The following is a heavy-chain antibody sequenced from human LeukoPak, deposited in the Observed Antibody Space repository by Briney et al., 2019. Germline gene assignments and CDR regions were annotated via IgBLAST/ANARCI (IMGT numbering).Heavy chain of an antibody. CDR3: VRQSFTYNSGWYWVDH. J-gene: IGHJ5*02. CDR1: GFTVSSNY. CDR2: FFRGGDT. V-gene: IGHV3-53*01. D-gene: IGHD6-19*01. Sequence: GGSLRLSCAASGFTVSSNYMSWARQAQGRGLEWVSVFFRGGDTYYGDSVKGRFTISRDDSKNTVYLQMNSLRAEDTAVYYCVRQSFTYNSGWYWVDHWGQGILVTVSS.